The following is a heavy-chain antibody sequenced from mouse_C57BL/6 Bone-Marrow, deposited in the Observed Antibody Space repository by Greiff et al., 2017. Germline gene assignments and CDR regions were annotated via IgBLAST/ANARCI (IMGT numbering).Heavy chain of an antibody. V-gene: IGHV1-50*01. CDR2: IDPSDSYT. J-gene: IGHJ2*01. Sequence: QVQLQQPGAELVKPGASVKLSCKASGYTFTSYWMQWVKQRPGQGLEWIGEIDPSDSYTNYNQKFKGKATLTVDTSSSTAYLQLSSLPSEDSAVYYCGSGGDYGSSSYFDYWGQGTTLTVSS. D-gene: IGHD1-1*01. CDR1: GYTFTSYW. CDR3: GSGGDYGSSSYFDY.